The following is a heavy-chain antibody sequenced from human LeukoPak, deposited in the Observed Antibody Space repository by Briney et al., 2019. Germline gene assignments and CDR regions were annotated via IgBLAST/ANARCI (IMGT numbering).Heavy chain of an antibody. D-gene: IGHD1-26*01. Sequence: GGSLRLSCAASGFTVSVNYMSWVRHAPGKGLEWGSVFYSGGSTRYAESVKGRFTISRDNSKSTLYLQMNSLTAEDTAVYYCARGGYSGTYYFDYWGQGTLVTVSS. CDR2: FYSGGST. J-gene: IGHJ4*02. CDR3: ARGGYSGTYYFDY. CDR1: GFTVSVNY. V-gene: IGHV3-66*01.